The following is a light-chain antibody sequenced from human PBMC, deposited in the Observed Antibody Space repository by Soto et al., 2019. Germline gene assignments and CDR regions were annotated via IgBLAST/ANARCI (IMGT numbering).Light chain of an antibody. CDR2: AAS. CDR1: QSISSY. J-gene: IGKJ2*01. V-gene: IGKV1-39*01. Sequence: DIPMTQSPSSLSASVGDRITITCRASQSISSYLNWYQQRPGKAPNLLIYAASSLRSGVPSRFSGRGSGTEFTLTISSLTPEDIATYYCQQSYGTPYTFGRGVKLEIE. CDR3: QQSYGTPYT.